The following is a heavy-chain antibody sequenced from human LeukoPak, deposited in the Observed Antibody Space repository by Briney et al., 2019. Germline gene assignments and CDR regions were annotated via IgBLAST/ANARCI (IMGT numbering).Heavy chain of an antibody. D-gene: IGHD6-19*01. V-gene: IGHV3-48*03. J-gene: IGHJ4*02. CDR3: ARDHGSGWSFDY. Sequence: GRSLRLSCAASGFTFSSYEMNWVRQAPGKGLEWVSYISSSGSTIYYADSVKGRFTISRDNAKNSLYLQMNSLRAEDTAVYYCARDHGSGWSFDYWGQGTLVTVSS. CDR1: GFTFSSYE. CDR2: ISSSGSTI.